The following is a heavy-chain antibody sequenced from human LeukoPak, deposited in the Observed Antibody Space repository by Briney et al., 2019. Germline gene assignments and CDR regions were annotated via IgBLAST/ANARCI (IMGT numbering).Heavy chain of an antibody. J-gene: IGHJ3*02. CDR2: IYYSGST. CDR3: AGSRIVGATSGGFDI. D-gene: IGHD1-26*01. V-gene: IGHV4-39*07. Sequence: SETLSLTCTVSGGSISSSSYYWGWIRQPPGKGLEWIGSIYYSGSTYYNPSLKSRVTISVDTSKNQFSLKLSSVTAADTAVYYCAGSRIVGATSGGFDIWGRGTMVTVSS. CDR1: GGSISSSSYY.